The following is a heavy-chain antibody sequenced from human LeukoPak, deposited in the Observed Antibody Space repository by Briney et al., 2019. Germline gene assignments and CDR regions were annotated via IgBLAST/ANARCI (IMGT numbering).Heavy chain of an antibody. CDR3: ARGGRDIVVVPAAEEDY. V-gene: IGHV3-48*01. D-gene: IGHD2-2*01. Sequence: PGGSLRLSCAASGFTFSSYSMNWVRRAPGKGLEWVSYISSSSSTIYYADSVKGRFTISRDNAKNSLYLQMNSLRAEDTAVYYCARGGRDIVVVPAAEEDYWGQGTLVTVSS. J-gene: IGHJ4*02. CDR2: ISSSSSTI. CDR1: GFTFSSYS.